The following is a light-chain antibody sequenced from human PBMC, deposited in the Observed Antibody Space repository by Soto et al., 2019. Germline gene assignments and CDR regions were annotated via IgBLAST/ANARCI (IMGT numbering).Light chain of an antibody. CDR3: SSYTRSSTSYV. J-gene: IGLJ1*01. Sequence: QSVLTQPASVSGSPGQSITISCTGTSSDVGGYNYVSWYQQHPGKAPKLMIYEVSNRPSRVSNRFSGSKSGNTASLTISGLQAEDEADYYCSSYTRSSTSYVFGTGTQRTVL. V-gene: IGLV2-14*01. CDR2: EVS. CDR1: SSDVGGYNY.